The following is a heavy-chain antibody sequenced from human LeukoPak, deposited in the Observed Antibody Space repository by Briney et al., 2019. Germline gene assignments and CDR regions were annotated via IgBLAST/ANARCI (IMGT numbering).Heavy chain of an antibody. CDR2: IKQDGREK. CDR1: GFIVRKFW. Sequence: GGSLRLSCAAEGFIVRKFWMSWVSQAPGKGVGWVAGIKQDGREKMYVDYVKGRLTISRDNAKNSLYLQMNFLRTEDTALYYCARTPGDTYFDYWVQGTLVTVSS. D-gene: IGHD2-21*02. CDR3: ARTPGDTYFDY. V-gene: IGHV3-7*01. J-gene: IGHJ4*02.